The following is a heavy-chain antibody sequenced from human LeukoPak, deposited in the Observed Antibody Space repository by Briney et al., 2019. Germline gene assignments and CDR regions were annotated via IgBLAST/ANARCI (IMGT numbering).Heavy chain of an antibody. CDR3: ARGAYVVVVPAAIPDAFDI. D-gene: IGHD2-2*01. CDR2: IIPIFGTA. Sequence: EASVKVSCKASGGTFSSYAISWVRQAPGQGLEWMGGIIPIFGTANYAQKFQGRVTITADESTSTAYMELSSLRSEGTAVYYCARGAYVVVVPAAIPDAFDIWGQGTMVTVSS. V-gene: IGHV1-69*13. CDR1: GGTFSSYA. J-gene: IGHJ3*02.